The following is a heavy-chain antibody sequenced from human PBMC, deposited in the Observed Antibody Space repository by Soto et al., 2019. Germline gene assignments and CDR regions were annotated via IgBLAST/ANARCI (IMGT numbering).Heavy chain of an antibody. CDR2: ISSNGGST. J-gene: IGHJ5*02. CDR3: GKPHNWNPLFGWFAP. V-gene: IGHV3-64D*06. D-gene: IGHD1-20*01. Sequence: GGSLRLSCSASGFTFSSYAMHWVRQAPGKGLEYVSAISSNGGSTYYADSMKGRFTISRDNSKNTLYLQMSSLRAEDTAVYYCGKPHNWNPLFGWFAPGGQGTLDTVSS. CDR1: GFTFSSYA.